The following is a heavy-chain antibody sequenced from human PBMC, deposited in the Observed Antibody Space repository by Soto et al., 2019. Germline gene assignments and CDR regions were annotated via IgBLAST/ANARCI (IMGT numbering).Heavy chain of an antibody. CDR2: IYYSGST. CDR3: ARGEMATITGGYYFDY. V-gene: IGHV4-59*01. Sequence: SEILSLTCTVCGISISSYYWTWIRQPPGKGLEWIGYIYYSGSTNYNPSLKSRVTISVDTSKNQFSLKLSSVTAADTAVYYCARGEMATITGGYYFDYWGQGTLVTVSS. J-gene: IGHJ4*02. CDR1: GISISSYY. D-gene: IGHD5-12*01.